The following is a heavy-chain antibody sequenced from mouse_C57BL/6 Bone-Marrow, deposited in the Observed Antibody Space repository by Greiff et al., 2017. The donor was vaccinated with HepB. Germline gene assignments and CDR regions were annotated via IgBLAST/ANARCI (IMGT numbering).Heavy chain of an antibody. CDR3: TPRQLRPLDYAMDY. V-gene: IGHV14-4*01. CDR1: GFNIKDDY. CDR2: IDPENGDT. J-gene: IGHJ4*01. D-gene: IGHD3-2*02. Sequence: EVKLMESGAELVRPGASVKLSCTASGFNIKDDYMHWVKQRPEQGLEWIGWIDPENGDTEYASKFQGKATITADTSSNTAYLQLSSLTSEDTAVYYCTPRQLRPLDYAMDYWGQGTSVTVSS.